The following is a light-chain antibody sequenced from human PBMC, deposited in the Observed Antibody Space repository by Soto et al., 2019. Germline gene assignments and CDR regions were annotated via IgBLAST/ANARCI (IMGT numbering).Light chain of an antibody. J-gene: IGKJ2*01. Sequence: EIVLTQSPGTLSLSPGERATLSCRASQSVSSRDLAWYQQKPGQAPRLLIYATSSRAAGIPDRFSGSGSRTDFTLTISILEPEDFAVYYCQQYDNSPGYTFGQGTKLEIK. V-gene: IGKV3-20*01. CDR1: QSVSSRD. CDR2: ATS. CDR3: QQYDNSPGYT.